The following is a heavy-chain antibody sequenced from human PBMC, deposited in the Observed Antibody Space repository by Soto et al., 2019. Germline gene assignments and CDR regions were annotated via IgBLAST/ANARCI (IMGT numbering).Heavy chain of an antibody. CDR3: ARDDAFGNENGFDI. CDR2: IVSDGSKE. V-gene: IGHV3-33*01. Sequence: GGSLRLSCAASAFTFSAYGFHWVRQAPGKGLEWLAVIVSDGSKEYYADSVEGRFTISRDNYKETLYLQLNSLRAEDTAVYYCARDDAFGNENGFDIWGQGTMVTVSS. J-gene: IGHJ3*02. D-gene: IGHD3-3*02. CDR1: AFTFSAYG.